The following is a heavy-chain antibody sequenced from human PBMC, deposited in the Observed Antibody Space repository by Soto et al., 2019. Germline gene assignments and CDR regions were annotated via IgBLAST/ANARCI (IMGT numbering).Heavy chain of an antibody. CDR1: GGSISSSSYY. CDR2: IYYSGST. Sequence: PSETLSLTCTVSGGSISSSSYYWSWIRQPPGKGLEWIGYIYYSGSTYYNPSLKSRVTISVDTSKNQFSLKLSSVTAADTAVYYCARDQDSSRIDYWGQGTLVTVSS. V-gene: IGHV4-30-4*08. D-gene: IGHD6-13*01. J-gene: IGHJ4*02. CDR3: ARDQDSSRIDY.